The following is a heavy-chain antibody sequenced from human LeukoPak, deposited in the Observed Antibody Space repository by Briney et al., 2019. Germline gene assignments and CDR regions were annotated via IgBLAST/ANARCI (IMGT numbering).Heavy chain of an antibody. V-gene: IGHV3-15*01. D-gene: IGHD4-17*01. Sequence: PGGSLRLSCAASGFTFSNYEMNWVRQAPGKGLEWVGRIKSKTDGGTTDYAAPVKGRFTISRDDSKNTVFLQMNSLKTEDTAVYYCSTDLSTVTASGYYYGMDVWGQGTTVTVSS. J-gene: IGHJ6*02. CDR3: STDLSTVTASGYYYGMDV. CDR1: GFTFSNYE. CDR2: IKSKTDGGTT.